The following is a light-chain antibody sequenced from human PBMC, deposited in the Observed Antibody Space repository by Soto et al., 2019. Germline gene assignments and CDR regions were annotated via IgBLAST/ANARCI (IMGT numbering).Light chain of an antibody. CDR3: SSYTSSSTYV. CDR1: SSDVGEYNS. CDR2: EVT. V-gene: IGLV2-14*01. Sequence: QSALTQPASVSGSPGQSITISCTGTSSDVGEYNSVSWYQQHPGKAPKLIIYEVTNRPSGVSDRFSGSKSGNTASLTISGLQAEDEADYYCSSYTSSSTYVFGVGTGHRP. J-gene: IGLJ1*01.